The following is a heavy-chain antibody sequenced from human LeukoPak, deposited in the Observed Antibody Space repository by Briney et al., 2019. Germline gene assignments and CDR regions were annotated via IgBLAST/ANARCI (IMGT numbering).Heavy chain of an antibody. CDR1: GGSISSYY. CDR3: ARESHGFGEVLLDY. Sequence: KTSETLSLTCTVSGGSISSYYWSWIWQPPGKGLEWIGYIYYSGSTNYNPSLKSRVTISVDTSKNQFSLKLSSVTAADTAVYYCARESHGFGEVLLDYWGQGTLVTVSS. J-gene: IGHJ4*02. CDR2: IYYSGST. D-gene: IGHD3-10*01. V-gene: IGHV4-59*01.